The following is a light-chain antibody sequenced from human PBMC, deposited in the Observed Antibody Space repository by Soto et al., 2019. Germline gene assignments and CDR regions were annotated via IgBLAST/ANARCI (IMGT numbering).Light chain of an antibody. CDR2: AAS. J-gene: IGKJ1*01. Sequence: DIQMTQSPSSLSASIGDSVTITCRASQTIIGYLNWYQQTPGKAPRLLINAASNLQSGVPSRFRCSGSETDFTLTITSLQPEDFGTYYCQQTYTTPRTLGQRTKVDIK. CDR1: QTIIGY. CDR3: QQTYTTPRT. V-gene: IGKV1-39*01.